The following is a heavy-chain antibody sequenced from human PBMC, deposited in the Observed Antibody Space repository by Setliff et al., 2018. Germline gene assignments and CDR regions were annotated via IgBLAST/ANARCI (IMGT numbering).Heavy chain of an antibody. J-gene: IGHJ4*02. Sequence: SETLSLTCTVPGDSISSISYYWGWIRQPPGKGLEWIGTLYDSGKTYYNPSLKSRVTISVDTSKKQFSLKLSSVTAADTAVYYCARTGTYRYFDYWGQGTRVTVSS. CDR3: ARTGTYRYFDY. D-gene: IGHD1-1*01. V-gene: IGHV4-39*01. CDR1: GDSISSISYY. CDR2: LYDSGKT.